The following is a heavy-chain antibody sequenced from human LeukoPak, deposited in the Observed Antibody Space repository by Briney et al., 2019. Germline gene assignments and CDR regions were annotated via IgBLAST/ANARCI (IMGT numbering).Heavy chain of an antibody. J-gene: IGHJ3*02. CDR2: MNPNSGNT. D-gene: IGHD5-18*01. V-gene: IGHV1-8*01. CDR1: GYTFTSYD. Sequence: GASVKVSCKASGYTFTSYDINWVRQATGQGLEWMGWMNPNSGNTGYAQKFQGRVTMTRNTSISTAYMELSSLRSEDTAVYYCALEPKDDSYGAINDAFDIWGQRTMVTVSS. CDR3: ALEPKDDSYGAINDAFDI.